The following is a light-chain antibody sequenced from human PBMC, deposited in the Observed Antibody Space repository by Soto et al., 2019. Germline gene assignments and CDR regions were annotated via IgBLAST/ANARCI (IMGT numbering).Light chain of an antibody. CDR3: QQSDSSRT. CDR1: QSINSN. V-gene: IGKV1-39*01. Sequence: DIQMTQSPSSLSASVGDRVTITCRASQSINSNLNCYQQKPGTVPKLLIYAASRLQSWVPSRFSGSGSGTDFNLTISSLQPEDFATYYCQQSDSSRTFGQGTKLEI. CDR2: AAS. J-gene: IGKJ1*01.